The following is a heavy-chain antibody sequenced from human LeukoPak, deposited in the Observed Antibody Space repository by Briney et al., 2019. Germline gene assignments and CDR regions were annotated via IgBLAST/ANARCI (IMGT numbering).Heavy chain of an antibody. V-gene: IGHV1-69*13. CDR3: ARYYSGWYYFDY. J-gene: IGHJ4*02. CDR1: GGTFSSYA. Sequence: ASVKVSCKASGGTFSSYAISWVRQAPGQGLEWMGGIIPIFGAANYAQKFQGRVTITADESTSTAYMELSSLRSEDTAVYYCARYYSGWYYFDYWGEGTLVTVSS. CDR2: IIPIFGAA. D-gene: IGHD6-19*01.